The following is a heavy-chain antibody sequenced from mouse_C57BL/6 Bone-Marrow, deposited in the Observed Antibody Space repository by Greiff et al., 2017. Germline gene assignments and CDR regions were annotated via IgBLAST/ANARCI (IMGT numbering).Heavy chain of an antibody. D-gene: IGHD2-12*01. V-gene: IGHV1-55*01. CDR2: IYPGSGCT. CDR3: AKPYYSYYWYWCV. Sequence: QVQLQQPGAELVKPGASVKMSCKASGYTFTSYWITWVKQRPGQGLEWIGDIYPGSGCTNYNDKLKSKATLTGDKSSSTAYMQLSSLTSEDSAVYVCAKPYYSYYWYWCVWGTGTWVTVSS. J-gene: IGHJ1*03. CDR1: GYTFTSYW.